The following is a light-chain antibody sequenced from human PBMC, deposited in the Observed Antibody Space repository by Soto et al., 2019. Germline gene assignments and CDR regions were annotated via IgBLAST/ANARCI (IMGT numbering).Light chain of an antibody. J-gene: IGKJ1*01. CDR2: GAS. V-gene: IGKV3-15*01. CDR3: QQYNNWPPWT. Sequence: ETVMTQSPATLSVSPGDRVTLSCRASQTVHTNLDWFQQKPGQAPKLLIYGASTRDTGVPARFTGSGSGTEFTLTISSLQSEDFAVYFCQQYNNWPPWTFGQGTKVEI. CDR1: QTVHTN.